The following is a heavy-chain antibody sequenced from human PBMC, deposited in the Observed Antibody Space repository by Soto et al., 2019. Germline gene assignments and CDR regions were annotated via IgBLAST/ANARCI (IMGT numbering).Heavy chain of an antibody. J-gene: IGHJ6*02. Sequence: GGSLRLSCAASGFTFSSYAVSWVRQAPGKXLEWVSAISGSGGSTYYADSVKGRFTISRDNSKNTLYLQMNSLRAEDTAVYYCAGTVDTAMTGYYYYGMDVWGQGTTVTVSS. CDR3: AGTVDTAMTGYYYYGMDV. D-gene: IGHD5-18*01. V-gene: IGHV3-23*01. CDR2: ISGSGGST. CDR1: GFTFSSYA.